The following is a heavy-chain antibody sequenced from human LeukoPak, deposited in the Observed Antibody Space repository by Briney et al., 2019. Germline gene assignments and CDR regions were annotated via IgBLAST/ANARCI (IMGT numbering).Heavy chain of an antibody. Sequence: GGSLRLSCAASGFTFSSYAIHWVRQAPGKGLEWVAVISYDGSNEFYADSVKGRFTISRGNSKNTLYLQMSSLRAEDTAVYYCARGHTAAMVFCDYWGQGTLVTVSS. CDR1: GFTFSSYA. V-gene: IGHV3-30*04. D-gene: IGHD5-18*01. CDR3: ARGHTAAMVFCDY. CDR2: ISYDGSNE. J-gene: IGHJ4*02.